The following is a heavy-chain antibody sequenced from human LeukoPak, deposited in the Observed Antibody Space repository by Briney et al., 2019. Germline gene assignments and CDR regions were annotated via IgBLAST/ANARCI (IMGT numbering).Heavy chain of an antibody. CDR1: GYTFTSYY. CDR2: INPSGGST. D-gene: IGHD5-24*01. J-gene: IGHJ6*02. Sequence: ASVKVSCKASGYTFTSYYMHWVRQAPGQGLEWMGIINPSGGSTSYAQKFQGRVTMTRDTSTSTVYMELSSLRSEDTAVYYCARDWGDGYNLGHYYYGMDVWGQGTTVTVSS. CDR3: ARDWGDGYNLGHYYYGMDV. V-gene: IGHV1-46*01.